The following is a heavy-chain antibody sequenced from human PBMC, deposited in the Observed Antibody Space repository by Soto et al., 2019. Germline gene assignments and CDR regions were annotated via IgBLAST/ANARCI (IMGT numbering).Heavy chain of an antibody. J-gene: IGHJ3*02. D-gene: IGHD1-1*01. CDR1: GFTFSSYG. V-gene: IGHV3-30*18. Sequence: QVQLVESGGGVVQPGMSLRRSCAASGFTFSSYGIHWFRQAPGKGLEWVAVISYDGSDKYYADSVKGRFTISRDNSKNTLYLQMKSLRAEDTAVYYCAQDRADTLEQGAFDIWGQGTMVTVSS. CDR2: ISYDGSDK. CDR3: AQDRADTLEQGAFDI.